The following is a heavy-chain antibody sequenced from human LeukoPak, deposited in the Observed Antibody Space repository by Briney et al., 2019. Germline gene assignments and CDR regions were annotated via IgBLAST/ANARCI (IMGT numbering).Heavy chain of an antibody. J-gene: IGHJ5*02. CDR1: GGYIITSGHY. V-gene: IGHV4-39*07. CDR2: VYYTGVT. CDR3: ARERSSSGGHNWFDP. Sequence: PLETLSLTCTVSGGYIITSGHYWVWIRQPPGKGLEWIGSVYYTGVTSTNPFFRSRMSISVGTSKNQFSLNLTSVTAADAAVYYCARERSSSGGHNWFDPWGQGTLVTVSS. D-gene: IGHD4-23*01.